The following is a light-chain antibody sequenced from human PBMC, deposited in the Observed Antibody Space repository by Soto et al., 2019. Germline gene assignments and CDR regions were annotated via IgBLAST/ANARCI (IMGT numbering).Light chain of an antibody. V-gene: IGLV2-11*01. CDR3: CSYAGSYVYV. J-gene: IGLJ1*01. CDR1: GSGLGHYNS. CDR2: DVS. Sequence: QSALTQPRSVSGSPGQSVTISCTGTGSGLGHYNSVSWYQYHPGKAPKLIIFDVSERPVGVPDRFSGSKSANTASLTISGLQVEDEADYYCCSYAGSYVYVFGTGTKLTVL.